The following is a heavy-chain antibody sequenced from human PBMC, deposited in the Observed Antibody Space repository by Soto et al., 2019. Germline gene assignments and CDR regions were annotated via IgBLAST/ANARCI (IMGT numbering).Heavy chain of an antibody. J-gene: IGHJ4*02. CDR3: AKDRRAGGNYGFYSDF. Sequence: SLRLSCAASGFTFSSYGMTWVRQAAGKGLEWVSFSSATGAGTYYADSVKGRFTISRDNSKNTLYLQMTSLRADDTAVYYCAKDRRAGGNYGFYSDFWGQGALVTVSS. CDR2: SSATGAGT. V-gene: IGHV3-23*01. D-gene: IGHD1-7*01. CDR1: GFTFSSYG.